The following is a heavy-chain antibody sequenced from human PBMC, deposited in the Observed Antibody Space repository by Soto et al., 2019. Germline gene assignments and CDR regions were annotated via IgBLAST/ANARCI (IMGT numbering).Heavy chain of an antibody. D-gene: IGHD5-12*01. J-gene: IGHJ4*02. CDR2: INHSGST. CDR3: ARVRRLLGGGYEFRLKYFDY. CDR1: GGSFSGYY. Sequence: SETLSLTCAVYGGSFSGYYWSWIRQPPGKGLEWIGEINHSGSTNYNPSLKSRVTISVDTSKNQFSLKLSSVTAADTAVYYCARVRRLLGGGYEFRLKYFDYWGQGTLVTVSS. V-gene: IGHV4-34*01.